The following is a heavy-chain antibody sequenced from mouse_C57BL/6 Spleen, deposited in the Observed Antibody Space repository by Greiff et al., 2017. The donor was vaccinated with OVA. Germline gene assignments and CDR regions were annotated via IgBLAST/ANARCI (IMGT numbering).Heavy chain of an antibody. CDR2: IWRGGST. J-gene: IGHJ4*01. D-gene: IGHD1-1*01. CDR3: AKMDTTVVGNAMDY. Sequence: VMLVESGPGLVQPSQSLSITCTVSGFSLTSYGVHWVRQSPGKGLEWLGVIWRGGSTDYNAAFMSRLSITKDNSKSQVFFKMNSLQADDTAIYYCAKMDTTVVGNAMDYWGQGTSVTVSS. V-gene: IGHV2-5*01. CDR1: GFSLTSYG.